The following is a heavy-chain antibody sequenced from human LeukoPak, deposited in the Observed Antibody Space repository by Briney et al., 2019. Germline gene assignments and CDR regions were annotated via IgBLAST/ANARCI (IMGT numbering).Heavy chain of an antibody. CDR1: GYTLTGYY. CDR3: ARDPGIAVAGKYLQH. Sequence: ASVKVSCKASGYTLTGYYMHWVRQAPGQGLEWMGWINPNSGGTNYAQKFQGRVTTTRDTSISTAYMELSRLRSDDTAVYYCARDPGIAVAGKYLQHWGQGTLVTVSS. CDR2: INPNSGGT. J-gene: IGHJ1*01. D-gene: IGHD6-19*01. V-gene: IGHV1-2*02.